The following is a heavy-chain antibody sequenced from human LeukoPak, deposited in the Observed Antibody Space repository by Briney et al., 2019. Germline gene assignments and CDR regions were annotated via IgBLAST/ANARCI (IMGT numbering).Heavy chain of an antibody. CDR2: IYYSGST. CDR1: GGSISSYY. V-gene: IGHV4-59*01. CDR3: ARVGETAEFDP. D-gene: IGHD1-1*01. Sequence: PSETLSLTCTVSGGSISSYYWSWIRQPPGKGLEWIGYIYYSGSTNYNPSLKSRVTISVDTSKNQFSLKLSSVTAADTAVYYRARVGETAEFDPWGQGTLVTVSS. J-gene: IGHJ5*02.